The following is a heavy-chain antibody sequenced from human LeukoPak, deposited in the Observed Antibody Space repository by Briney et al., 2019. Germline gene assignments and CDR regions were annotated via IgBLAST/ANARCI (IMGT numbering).Heavy chain of an antibody. V-gene: IGHV1-18*01. J-gene: IGHJ6*02. CDR2: ISAYNGNT. CDR3: ERDHDILTSPRDYYYYGMDV. CDR1: GYTFTSYD. Sequence: GASVKLSCKASGYTFTSYDISWVRQAPGQGLEWMGWISAYNGNTNYAHTVQGRVTMTTHTSTSTGYMELRSLRSDDTAVYYCERDHDILTSPRDYYYYGMDVWGQGTTVTVSS. D-gene: IGHD3-9*01.